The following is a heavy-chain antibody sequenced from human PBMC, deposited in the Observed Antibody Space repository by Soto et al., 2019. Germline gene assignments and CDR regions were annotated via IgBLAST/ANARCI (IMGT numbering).Heavy chain of an antibody. Sequence: QLQLQESGPGLVKPSETLSLTCTVSGGSISSSSYYWGWIRQPPGKGLEWIGSIYYSGSTYYNPSLKSRVTISVDTSKNQFSLKLSSVTAADTAVYYCAREISYYDFWSGYYTRGWFDPWGQGTLVTVSS. CDR2: IYYSGST. D-gene: IGHD3-3*01. J-gene: IGHJ5*02. V-gene: IGHV4-39*02. CDR3: AREISYYDFWSGYYTRGWFDP. CDR1: GGSISSSSYY.